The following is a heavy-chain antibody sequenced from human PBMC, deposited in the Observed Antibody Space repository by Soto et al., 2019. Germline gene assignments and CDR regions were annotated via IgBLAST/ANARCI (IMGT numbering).Heavy chain of an antibody. J-gene: IGHJ6*03. V-gene: IGHV5-51*01. CDR2: IYPGDSDT. D-gene: IGHD2-15*01. CDR3: ARKANDCSGGSCYSPFFDYYYYMDV. Sequence: LGESLKISCKGSGYSFTSYWIGWVRQMPGKGLEWMGIIYPGDSDTRYSPSFQGQVTISADKSISTAYLQWSSLKASDTAMYYCARKANDCSGGSCYSPFFDYYYYMDVWGKGTTVTVSS. CDR1: GYSFTSYW.